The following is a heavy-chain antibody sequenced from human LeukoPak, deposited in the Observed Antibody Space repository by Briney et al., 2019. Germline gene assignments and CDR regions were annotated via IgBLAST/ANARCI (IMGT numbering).Heavy chain of an antibody. CDR3: AKDTGYSSSYLPDY. Sequence: GGSLRLSCAASGFTFSSYAMSWVRQAPGKGLEWVSAISGSGGSTYYADSVKGRFTISRDNSKNTLYLQMNSLGAEDTAVYYCAKDTGYSSSYLPDYWGQGTLVTVSS. V-gene: IGHV3-23*01. CDR2: ISGSGGST. CDR1: GFTFSSYA. J-gene: IGHJ4*02. D-gene: IGHD6-13*01.